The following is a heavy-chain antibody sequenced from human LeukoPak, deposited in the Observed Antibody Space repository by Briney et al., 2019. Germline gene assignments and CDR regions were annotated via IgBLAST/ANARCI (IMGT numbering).Heavy chain of an antibody. J-gene: IGHJ5*02. CDR3: AREPDSSGYFNWFDP. CDR1: GYTFTSYH. CDR2: INPSGGST. D-gene: IGHD3-22*01. V-gene: IGHV1-46*01. Sequence: ASVKVSCKASGYTFTSYHMHWVRQAPGQGLEWMGIINPSGGSTSYAQKFQGRVTMTRDTSTSTVYMELSSLRSEDTAVYYCAREPDSSGYFNWFDPWGQGTLVTVSS.